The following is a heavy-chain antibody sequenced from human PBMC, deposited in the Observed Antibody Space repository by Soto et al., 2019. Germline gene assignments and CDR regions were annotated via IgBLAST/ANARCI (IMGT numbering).Heavy chain of an antibody. CDR2: ISSSSSYI. CDR1: GFTFSSYS. J-gene: IGHJ6*02. Sequence: EVQLVESGGGLVKPGGSLRLSCAASGFTFSSYSMNWVRQAPGKGLEWVSSISSSSSYIYYADSVKGRFTISRDNAKTSLSLQMNSLRAEDTAVYCCASHYGDYYYYGMDVWGQGTTVTVSS. D-gene: IGHD4-17*01. CDR3: ASHYGDYYYYGMDV. V-gene: IGHV3-21*01.